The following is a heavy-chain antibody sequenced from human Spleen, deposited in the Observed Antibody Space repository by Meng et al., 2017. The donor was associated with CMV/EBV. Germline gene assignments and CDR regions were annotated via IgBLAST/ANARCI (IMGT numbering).Heavy chain of an antibody. CDR3: ARLERGRYDILTGHKGHWFDP. CDR2: INPNNDDT. Sequence: AHFIKWVRQAPGQGLEWMGWINPNNDDTGYAQKFQGRVTMSRDTSISTAYMELHRLRSDDTAVYYCARLERGRYDILTGHKGHWFDPWGQGTLVTVSS. V-gene: IGHV1-2*02. J-gene: IGHJ5*02. CDR1: AHF. D-gene: IGHD3-9*01.